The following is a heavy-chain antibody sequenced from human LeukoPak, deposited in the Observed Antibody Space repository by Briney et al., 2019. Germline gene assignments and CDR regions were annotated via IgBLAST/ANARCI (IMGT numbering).Heavy chain of an antibody. V-gene: IGHV4-34*01. CDR1: GGSFSGYY. CDR2: INHSGST. CDR3: ARGKHGDYGY. D-gene: IGHD4-17*01. J-gene: IGHJ4*02. Sequence: PSETLSLTCAVYGGSFSGYYWSWIRQPPGKGLEWIGEINHSGSTNYNPSLKSRDTISVDTCKNQFSLKLSSVTAADTAVYYCARGKHGDYGYWGQGTLVTVSS.